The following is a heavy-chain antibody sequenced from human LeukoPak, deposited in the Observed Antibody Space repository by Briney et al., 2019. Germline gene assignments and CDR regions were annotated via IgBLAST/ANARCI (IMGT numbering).Heavy chain of an antibody. J-gene: IGHJ4*02. CDR1: GYTFTSYA. CDR3: ARDGGTSHYYFGY. V-gene: IGHV1-3*01. CDR2: INAGNGNT. Sequence: ASVKVSCKASGYTFTSYAMHWVRQAPGQRLEWMGWINAGNGNTKYSQKFQGRVTITRDTSESTAYMELSSLRSEDTAVYYCARDGGTSHYYFGYWGQGTLVTASS. D-gene: IGHD3-16*01.